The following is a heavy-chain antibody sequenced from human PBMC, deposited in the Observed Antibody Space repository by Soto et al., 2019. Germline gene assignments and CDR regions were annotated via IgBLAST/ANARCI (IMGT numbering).Heavy chain of an antibody. CDR3: ASSQSVRSGFDC. V-gene: IGHV3-30-3*01. J-gene: IGHJ4*02. CDR1: GFTFSSYA. CDR2: ISYDGSNN. Sequence: QVQLVESGGGVVQPGRSLRLSCAASGFTFSSYAINWVRQAPGKGLEWVAVISYDGSNNYYADSVKGRFTISRDNSKNPLHLQMHNVTAEDKAVYYGASSQSVRSGFDCWGQGTLVTRSS. D-gene: IGHD3-10*01.